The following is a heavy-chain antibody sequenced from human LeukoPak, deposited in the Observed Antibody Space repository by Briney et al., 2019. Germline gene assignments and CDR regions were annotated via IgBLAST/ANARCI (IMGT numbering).Heavy chain of an antibody. CDR1: GGSISSSNW. Sequence: SETLSLTCAVSGGSISSSNWWSWVRQPPGKGLEWIGEIYHSGSTNYNPSLKSRVTISVDKSKNQFSLKLSSVTAADTAVYYCARVTAVAEFGMDVWGQGTTVTVSS. CDR3: ARVTAVAEFGMDV. J-gene: IGHJ6*02. CDR2: IYHSGST. V-gene: IGHV4-4*02. D-gene: IGHD6-19*01.